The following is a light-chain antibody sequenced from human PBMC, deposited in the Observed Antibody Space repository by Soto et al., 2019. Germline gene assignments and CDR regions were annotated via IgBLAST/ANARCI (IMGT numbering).Light chain of an antibody. CDR2: EVR. J-gene: IGLJ1*01. CDR1: SSDVGAYNY. CDR3: SSYRSSSTFV. Sequence: QSVLTQPASVSGSPGQSITISCTGTSSDVGAYNYVSWYQQYPGKAPKVIIFEVRKRPSGVSNRFSGSKSGDTASLTISGLQAEDEADYYCSSYRSSSTFVFGTGTKLPS. V-gene: IGLV2-14*01.